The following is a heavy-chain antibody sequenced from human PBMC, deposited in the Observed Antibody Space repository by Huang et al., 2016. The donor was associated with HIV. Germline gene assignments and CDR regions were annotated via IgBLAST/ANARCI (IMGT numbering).Heavy chain of an antibody. D-gene: IGHD2-15*01. CDR2: ISYDGRSQ. CDR1: GFKLSGFG. V-gene: IGHV3-30*18. J-gene: IGHJ4*02. CDR3: AKESRWFSDFDH. Sequence: QVHLVESGGGVVQPGGSLRLSCAASGFKLSGFGMHWVRQAPGKGLEWVAVISYDGRSQFYTVSVKGRFTIARDNSDNTLSLQMKGLRPDDTAVYYCAKESRWFSDFDHWGQGVLVSVSS.